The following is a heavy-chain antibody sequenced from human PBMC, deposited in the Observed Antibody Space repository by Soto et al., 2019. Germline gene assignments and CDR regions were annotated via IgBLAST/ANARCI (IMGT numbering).Heavy chain of an antibody. J-gene: IGHJ6*04. CDR3: ATLPAEGVIAGGAMDV. CDR1: GDSIRSGIYY. Sequence: SETLSLTCTVSGDSIRSGIYYWGWIRQPPGKGLEWIGSAYYSGMTHYGPSLRGRVTISVDTSKNQFSLRLSSVSAADTATYYCATLPAEGVIAGGAMDVSGKGTKVNGS. V-gene: IGHV4-39*01. D-gene: IGHD2-8*01. CDR2: AYYSGMT.